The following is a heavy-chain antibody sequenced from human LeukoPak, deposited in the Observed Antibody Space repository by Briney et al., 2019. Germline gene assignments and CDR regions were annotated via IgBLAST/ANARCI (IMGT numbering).Heavy chain of an antibody. D-gene: IGHD3-9*01. Sequence: GGSLRLSCAASGFTFSSNSMNWVRQAPGKGLEWVSSISSSSSYIYYADSVKGRFTISRDNAKNSLYLQMNSLRAEDTAVYYCARDEVDYDILTGYYWYWGQGTLVTVSS. CDR1: GFTFSSNS. J-gene: IGHJ4*02. CDR2: ISSSSSYI. CDR3: ARDEVDYDILTGYYWY. V-gene: IGHV3-21*01.